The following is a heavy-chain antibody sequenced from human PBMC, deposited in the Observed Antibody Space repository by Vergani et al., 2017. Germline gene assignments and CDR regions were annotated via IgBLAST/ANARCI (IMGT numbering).Heavy chain of an antibody. CDR3: ARGLVRGVITPSY. V-gene: IGHV1-2*02. CDR2: INPNSGGT. CDR1: GYTLTELS. D-gene: IGHD3-10*01. J-gene: IGHJ4*02. Sequence: QVQLVQSGAEVKKPGASVKVSCKVSGYTLTELSMRWVRQAPGQGLEWMGWINPNSGGTNYAQKFQGRVTMTRDTSISTAYMELSRLRSDDTAVYYCARGLVRGVITPSYWGQGTLVTVSS.